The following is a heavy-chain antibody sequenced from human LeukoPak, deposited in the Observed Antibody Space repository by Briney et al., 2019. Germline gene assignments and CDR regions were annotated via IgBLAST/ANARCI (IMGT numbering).Heavy chain of an antibody. D-gene: IGHD5-18*01. V-gene: IGHV4-39*01. CDR2: IYYSGNT. CDR3: ARQAGYSYGYEGAFDI. Sequence: SETLSLTCTVSGGSISSSSYYWGWIRQPPGKGLEWIGIIYYSGNTYYNPSLKSRVTTSVDTSKNQFSLRLSSVTAADTAVYYCARQAGYSYGYEGAFDIWGQGTMVTVSS. J-gene: IGHJ3*02. CDR1: GGSISSSSYY.